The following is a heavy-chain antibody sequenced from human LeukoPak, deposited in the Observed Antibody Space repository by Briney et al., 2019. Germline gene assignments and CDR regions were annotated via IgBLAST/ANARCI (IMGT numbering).Heavy chain of an antibody. Sequence: ASVKVSCKASGYTFTSYDINWVRQATGQGLEWMGWMNPSSGNTGYAQKFQGRVTMTRNTSISTAYMELSSLRSEDTAVYYCARVWGMMVTRSLGYWGQGTLVTVSS. CDR1: GYTFTSYD. J-gene: IGHJ4*02. CDR3: ARVWGMMVTRSLGY. V-gene: IGHV1-8*01. D-gene: IGHD5-18*01. CDR2: MNPSSGNT.